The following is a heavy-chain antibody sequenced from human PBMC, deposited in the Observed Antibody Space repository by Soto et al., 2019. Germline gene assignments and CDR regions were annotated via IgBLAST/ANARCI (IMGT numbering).Heavy chain of an antibody. CDR3: ARDMIAVAGLDY. CDR1: GFTFSSYA. CDR2: ISGSGGST. V-gene: IGHV3-23*01. Sequence: QTGGSLRLSCAASGFTFSSYAMSWVRQAPGKGLEWVSAISGSGGSTYYADSVKGRFTISRDNSKNTLYLQMNSLRAEDTAVYYCARDMIAVAGLDYWGQGTLVTVSS. J-gene: IGHJ4*02. D-gene: IGHD6-19*01.